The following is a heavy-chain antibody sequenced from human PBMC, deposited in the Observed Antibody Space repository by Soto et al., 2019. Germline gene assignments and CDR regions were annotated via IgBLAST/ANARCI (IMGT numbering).Heavy chain of an antibody. J-gene: IGHJ6*02. D-gene: IGHD2-2*01. Sequence: ASVKVSCTASGFTFTSSAMQWVRQARGQRLEWIGWIVVGSGNTNYAQKFQERVTITRDMSTSTAYMELSSLRSEDTAVYYCASSLPAAMAYYYYGMDVWGQGTTVTVSS. V-gene: IGHV1-58*02. CDR3: ASSLPAAMAYYYYGMDV. CDR1: GFTFTSSA. CDR2: IVVGSGNT.